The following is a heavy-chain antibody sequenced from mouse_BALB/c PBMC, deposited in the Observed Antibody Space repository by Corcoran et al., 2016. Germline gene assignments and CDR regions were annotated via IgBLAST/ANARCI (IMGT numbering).Heavy chain of an antibody. Sequence: EVQLQQSGAELVRPGALVKLSCKASGFNIKDYYMHWVKQRPEHGLEWIGWIDPENGNTIYDPKFQGKSSITADTSSNTAYLKLSSLTSEDTAVYYCAPDFDYWGQGTTLTVSS. CDR2: IDPENGNT. CDR3: APDFDY. V-gene: IGHV14-1*02. J-gene: IGHJ2*01. CDR1: GFNIKDYY.